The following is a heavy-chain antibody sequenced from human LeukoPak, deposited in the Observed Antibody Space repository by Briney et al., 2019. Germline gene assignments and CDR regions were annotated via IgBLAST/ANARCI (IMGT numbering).Heavy chain of an antibody. V-gene: IGHV1-2*02. Sequence: GASVKVSCKASGYTFTGYYMHWVRQAPGQGLEWMGWINPNSGGTNYAQKFQGRVTMTRDTSIRTAYMELSRLRSDDTAVYYCARGGYCTSTSCFLPDYWGQGTLVTVSS. CDR3: ARGGYCTSTSCFLPDY. D-gene: IGHD2-2*01. J-gene: IGHJ4*02. CDR2: INPNSGGT. CDR1: GYTFTGYY.